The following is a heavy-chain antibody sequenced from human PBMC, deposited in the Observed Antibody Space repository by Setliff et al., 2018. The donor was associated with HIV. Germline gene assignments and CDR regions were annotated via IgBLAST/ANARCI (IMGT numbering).Heavy chain of an antibody. CDR3: ARVPVSSYYYYMDV. Sequence: ASVKVSCKASGYTFINYHITWVRQAPGQGLEWVGSISASSVNTNHTQGRVTMTTDISTSTAYMELRSLRSDDSAVYFCARVPVSSYYYYMDVWGKGTTVTVSS. CDR2: ISASSVNT. V-gene: IGHV1-18*01. D-gene: IGHD6-13*01. J-gene: IGHJ6*03. CDR1: GYTFINYH.